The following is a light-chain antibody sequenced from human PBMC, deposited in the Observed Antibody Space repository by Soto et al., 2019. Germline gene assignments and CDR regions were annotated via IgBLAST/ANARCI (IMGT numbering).Light chain of an antibody. CDR2: AAS. CDR1: QSVGTY. J-gene: IGKJ3*01. V-gene: IGKV3-11*01. CDR3: QQRNNWPPRFT. Sequence: DIVLTQSPATLSLSPGERATLSCRASQSVGTYLAWYQQRPGQAPRLLIYAASSRATGIPARFSGGGSGTDFTLTISSLEPEDFAVYYCQQRNNWPPRFTFGPGTKVDIK.